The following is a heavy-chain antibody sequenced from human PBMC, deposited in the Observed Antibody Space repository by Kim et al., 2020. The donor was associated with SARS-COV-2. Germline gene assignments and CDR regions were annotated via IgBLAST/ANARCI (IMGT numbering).Heavy chain of an antibody. Sequence: YAQKFQSRVTITADKSTSTAYMELSSLRSEDTAVYYCARVEMATTPHFDYWGQGTLVTVSS. CDR3: ARVEMATTPHFDY. J-gene: IGHJ4*02. D-gene: IGHD5-12*01. V-gene: IGHV1-69*04.